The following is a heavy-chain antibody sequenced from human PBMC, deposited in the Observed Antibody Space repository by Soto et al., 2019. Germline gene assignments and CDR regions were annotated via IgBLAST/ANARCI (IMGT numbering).Heavy chain of an antibody. D-gene: IGHD3-22*01. CDR1: GFTFSNYW. CDR3: ARETRYDSSGYYYEGFDY. CDR2: INSDGSST. V-gene: IGHV3-74*01. J-gene: IGHJ4*02. Sequence: LRLSCAASGFTFSNYWMHWVRQAPGKGLVWVSRINSDGSSTSYADFVKGRFTISRDNAKNTLSLQMTSLRAEDTAVYYCARETRYDSSGYYYEGFDYWGQGTLVTVSA.